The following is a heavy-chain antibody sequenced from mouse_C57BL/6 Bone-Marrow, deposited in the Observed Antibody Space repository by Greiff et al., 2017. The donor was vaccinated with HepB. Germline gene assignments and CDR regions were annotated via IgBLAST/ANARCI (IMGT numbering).Heavy chain of an antibody. CDR3: ARLNNGG. D-gene: IGHD1-1*02. V-gene: IGHV1-81*01. CDR1: GYTFTSYG. Sequence: VQRVESGAELARPGASVKLSCKASGYTFTSYGISWVKQRTGQGLEWIGEIYPRSGNTYYNEKFKGKATLTADKSSSTAYMELRSLTSEDSAVYFCARLNNGGWGQGTTLTVSS. J-gene: IGHJ2*01. CDR2: IYPRSGNT.